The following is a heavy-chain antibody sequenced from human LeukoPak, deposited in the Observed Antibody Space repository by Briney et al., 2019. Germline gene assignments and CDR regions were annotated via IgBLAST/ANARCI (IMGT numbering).Heavy chain of an antibody. V-gene: IGHV4-30-4*08. CDR3: ARGGTGSGWSYYYYYMDV. D-gene: IGHD6-19*01. J-gene: IGHJ6*03. Sequence: SETLSLTCTVSGASLGSGDYCWGWIRQPGGRGLEWLTLIDYSGTTHYNPSAKTRVTISVATSKTQFSLKMSAVTAADTAVYYCARGGTGSGWSYYYYYMDVWGKGTTVTVSS. CDR2: IDYSGTT. CDR1: GASLGSGDYC.